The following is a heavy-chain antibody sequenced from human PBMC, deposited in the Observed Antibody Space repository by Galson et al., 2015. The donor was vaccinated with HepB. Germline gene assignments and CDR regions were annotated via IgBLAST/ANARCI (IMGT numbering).Heavy chain of an antibody. D-gene: IGHD1-14*01. CDR1: GFTFSRYA. CDR3: AKAHSEPFYYYMDV. V-gene: IGHV3-23*01. J-gene: IGHJ6*03. Sequence: SLRLSCAASGFTFSRYAMTWVRQAPGKGLEWVSAISGSGDSTFYADSVKGRFTISRDNSKNTLYLQMNSLRAEDTALYYCAKAHSEPFYYYMDVWGKGTTVPVSS. CDR2: ISGSGDST.